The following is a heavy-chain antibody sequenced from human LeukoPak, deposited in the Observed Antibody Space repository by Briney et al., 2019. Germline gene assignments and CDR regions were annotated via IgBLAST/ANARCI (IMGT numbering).Heavy chain of an antibody. Sequence: GASVKVSCKASGYTFTSYAMHWVRQAPGQGLEWMGGIIPIFGTANYAQKFQGRVTITADESTSTAYMELSSLRSEDTAVYYCAREKSTSGGDYFDYWGQGTLVTVSS. CDR3: AREKSTSGGDYFDY. CDR2: IIPIFGTA. V-gene: IGHV1-69*13. CDR1: GYTFTSYA. J-gene: IGHJ4*02. D-gene: IGHD3-10*01.